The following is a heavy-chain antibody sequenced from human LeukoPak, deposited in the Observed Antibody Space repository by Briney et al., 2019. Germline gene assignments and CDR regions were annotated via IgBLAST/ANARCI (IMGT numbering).Heavy chain of an antibody. CDR2: IYYSGST. J-gene: IGHJ4*02. Sequence: SETLSLTCTVSGGSISSYYWSWIRQPPGKGLEWIGYIYYSGSTNYNPSLKSRVTISVDTSKNQFSLKLSSVTAADTAVYYCARIKYSSSYLLDYWGQGTLVTVSS. D-gene: IGHD6-6*01. V-gene: IGHV4-59*08. CDR3: ARIKYSSSYLLDY. CDR1: GGSISSYY.